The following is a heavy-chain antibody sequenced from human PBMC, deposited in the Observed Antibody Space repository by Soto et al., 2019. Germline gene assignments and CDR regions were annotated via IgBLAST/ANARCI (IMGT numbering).Heavy chain of an antibody. CDR1: GFTFSSYG. J-gene: IGHJ4*02. Sequence: QVQLVESGGGVDQPGRSLRLSCAASGFTFSSYGMHWVRQAPGKGLEWVAVISYDGSNKYYADSVKGRFTISRDNSKNTLYLQMNSLRAEDTAVYYCAKGRWIQLFLIAYWGQGTLVTVSS. CDR3: AKGRWIQLFLIAY. D-gene: IGHD5-18*01. CDR2: ISYDGSNK. V-gene: IGHV3-30*18.